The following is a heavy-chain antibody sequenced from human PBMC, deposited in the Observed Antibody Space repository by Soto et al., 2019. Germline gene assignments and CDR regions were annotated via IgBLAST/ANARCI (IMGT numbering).Heavy chain of an antibody. V-gene: IGHV4-59*01. CDR2: INDNGNT. Sequence: QVRLQESGPGLVKPSATLSLTCTGSGGSPSMAYWNWIRQVPGKVLEWIGYINDNGNTNYNPSLMSRATISIDTSKNAFSLPLSSMTAADTAVYYCAREGLARGASDFGPDVWGQGTTVTVSS. CDR1: GGSPSMAY. D-gene: IGHD3-10*01. J-gene: IGHJ6*02. CDR3: AREGLARGASDFGPDV.